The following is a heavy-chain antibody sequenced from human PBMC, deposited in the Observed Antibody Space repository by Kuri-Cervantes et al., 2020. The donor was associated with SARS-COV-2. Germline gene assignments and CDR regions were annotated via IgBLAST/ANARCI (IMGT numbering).Heavy chain of an antibody. CDR2: ISAYNGLT. V-gene: IGHV1-18*01. D-gene: IGHD2-8*01. CDR1: GYTFSNYG. J-gene: IGHJ5*02. CDR3: ARSGYCTNGVCYDGWFDP. Sequence: ASVKVSCKASGYTFSNYGISWVRQAPGQGLQWMGWISAYNGLTDYAQKFQGRVTMTTDTSTSTAYVELSSLRSEDTAVYYCARSGYCTNGVCYDGWFDPWGQGTLVTVSS.